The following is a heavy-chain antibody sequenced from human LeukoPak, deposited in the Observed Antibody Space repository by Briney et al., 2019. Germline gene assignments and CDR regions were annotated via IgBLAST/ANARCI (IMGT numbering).Heavy chain of an antibody. V-gene: IGHV3-23*01. Sequence: PGGSLRLSCTASGFTFSSYAMSWVRQAPGKGLDWVSAVSGSGGGTYYADSVRGRFIISRDNSKNTLYLQMNSLRAEDTAVYYCAKWCYYYDSSGYCEFDYWGQGTLVTVSS. CDR2: VSGSGGGT. J-gene: IGHJ4*02. CDR3: AKWCYYYDSSGYCEFDY. D-gene: IGHD3-22*01. CDR1: GFTFSSYA.